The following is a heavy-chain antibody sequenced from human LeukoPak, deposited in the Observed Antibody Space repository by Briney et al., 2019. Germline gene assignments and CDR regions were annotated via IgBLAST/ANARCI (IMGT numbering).Heavy chain of an antibody. CDR3: AMEIPAAHGRGSWYPRY. CDR1: GFTVSSNY. D-gene: IGHD2-2*01. V-gene: IGHV3-66*01. J-gene: IGHJ4*02. CDR2: IYSGGST. Sequence: PGGSLRLSCAASGFTVSSNYMSWVRQAPGKGLEWVSVIYSGGSTYYADSVKGRFTISRDNSKNTLYLQMNSLRAEDTAVYYCAMEIPAAHGRGSWYPRYWGQGTLVTVSS.